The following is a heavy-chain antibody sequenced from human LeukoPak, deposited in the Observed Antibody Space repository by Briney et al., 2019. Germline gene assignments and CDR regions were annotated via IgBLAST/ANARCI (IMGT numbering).Heavy chain of an antibody. Sequence: GGSLRLSCAASGFTFSGYGMHWVRQAPGKGLEWVSSISSSSSYIYYADSVKGRFTISRDNAKNSLYLQMNSLRAEDTAVYYCARDGHGNFWRARRTYYMDVWGKGTTVTVSS. V-gene: IGHV3-21*01. CDR1: GFTFSGYG. J-gene: IGHJ6*03. CDR3: ARDGHGNFWRARRTYYMDV. CDR2: ISSSSSYI. D-gene: IGHD3-3*01.